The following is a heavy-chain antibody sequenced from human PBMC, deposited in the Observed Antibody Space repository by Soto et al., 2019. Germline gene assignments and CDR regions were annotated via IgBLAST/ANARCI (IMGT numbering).Heavy chain of an antibody. CDR3: ARETPYSSGWYDY. V-gene: IGHV4-61*08. J-gene: IGHJ4*02. CDR1: GGSISSGGYS. Sequence: SETLSLTCAVSGGSISSGGYSWSWIRQPPGKGLEWIGYIYYSGSTNYNPSLKSRVTISVDTSKNQFSLKLSSVTAADTAVYYCARETPYSSGWYDYWGQGTLVTVSS. CDR2: IYYSGST. D-gene: IGHD6-19*01.